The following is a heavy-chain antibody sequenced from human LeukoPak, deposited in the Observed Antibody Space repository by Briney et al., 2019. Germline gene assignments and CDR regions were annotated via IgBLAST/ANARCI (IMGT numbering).Heavy chain of an antibody. CDR2: ISWNSASV. CDR3: AKDYGYSSSWYDY. D-gene: IGHD6-13*01. V-gene: IGHV3-9*01. Sequence: GGSLRLSCAASGFTFSNYWMHWVRQAPGKGLEWVSTISWNSASVGYVDSVKGRFTISRDNAKKTLYLQMNSLRPEDTALYYCAKDYGYSSSWYDYWGQGTLVTVSS. J-gene: IGHJ4*02. CDR1: GFTFSNYW.